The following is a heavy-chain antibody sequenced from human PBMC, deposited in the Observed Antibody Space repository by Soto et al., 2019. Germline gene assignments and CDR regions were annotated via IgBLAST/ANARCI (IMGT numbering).Heavy chain of an antibody. CDR2: IIPIFGTA. Sequence: ASVKVSCKASGGTFSSYCISWVRQAPGQGLEWMGGIIPIFGTANYAQKFQGRVTVTADESTSTAYMELSSLRSEDTAVYYCARDFYGSGSYHGMDVWGQGTTVTVSS. CDR1: GGTFSSYC. V-gene: IGHV1-69*13. CDR3: ARDFYGSGSYHGMDV. D-gene: IGHD3-10*01. J-gene: IGHJ6*02.